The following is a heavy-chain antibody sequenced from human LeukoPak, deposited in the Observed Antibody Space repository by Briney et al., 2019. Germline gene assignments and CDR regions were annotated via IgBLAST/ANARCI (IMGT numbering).Heavy chain of an antibody. Sequence: PSETLSLTCAVYRGFFSGYYWSWIRQTPGKGLEWIGEVNNSGTTIYNASLESRLSISLDTSKSQFSLILMSVPAADTAVYYCARRGMDCNYVWYFDLWGRGTLVSVSS. CDR1: RGFFSGYY. D-gene: IGHD1-7*01. CDR2: VNNSGTT. CDR3: ARRGMDCNYVWYFDL. J-gene: IGHJ2*01. V-gene: IGHV4-34*01.